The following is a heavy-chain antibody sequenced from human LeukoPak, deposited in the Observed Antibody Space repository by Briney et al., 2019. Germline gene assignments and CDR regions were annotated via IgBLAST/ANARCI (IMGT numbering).Heavy chain of an antibody. V-gene: IGHV3-11*01. Sequence: GGSLRLSCAASGFTFSDYYMSWIRQAPGKGLEWVSYISSSGSTIYYADSVKGRFTISRDNSKNTLYLQVNSLRAEDTAVYYCAKGNGYSYGRYYFDYWGQGTLVTVSS. CDR1: GFTFSDYY. CDR2: ISSSGSTI. CDR3: AKGNGYSYGRYYFDY. J-gene: IGHJ4*02. D-gene: IGHD5-18*01.